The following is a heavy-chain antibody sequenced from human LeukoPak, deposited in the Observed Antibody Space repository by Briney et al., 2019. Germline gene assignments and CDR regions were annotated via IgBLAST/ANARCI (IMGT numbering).Heavy chain of an antibody. CDR3: ARGGYSHGRYYYYMDV. V-gene: IGHV3-30*04. J-gene: IGHJ6*03. Sequence: PGRSLRLSCETSGFSFISYAMHWVRQAPGKGLEWMAFISYDGTDKDYADSVKGRFTISRDNAKNSLYLQTNSLRAEDTAVYYCARGGYSHGRYYYYMDVWGIGTAVTVSS. D-gene: IGHD5-18*01. CDR1: GFSFISYA. CDR2: ISYDGTDK.